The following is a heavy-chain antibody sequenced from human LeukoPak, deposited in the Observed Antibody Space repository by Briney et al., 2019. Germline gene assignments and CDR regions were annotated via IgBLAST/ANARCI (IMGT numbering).Heavy chain of an antibody. CDR3: ARDMDSSGYLDY. CDR1: GFTFSSYS. J-gene: IGHJ4*02. D-gene: IGHD3-22*01. V-gene: IGHV3-21*01. CDR2: ISSSSSYI. Sequence: GGSLRLSCAASGFTFSSYSTNWVRQAPGKGLEWVSSISSSSSYIYYADSVKGRFTISRDNAKNSLYLQMNSLRAEDTALYYCARDMDSSGYLDYWGQGTLVTVSS.